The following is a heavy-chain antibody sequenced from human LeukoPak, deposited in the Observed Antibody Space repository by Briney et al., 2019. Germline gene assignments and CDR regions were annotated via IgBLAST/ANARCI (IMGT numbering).Heavy chain of an antibody. V-gene: IGHV3-23*01. Sequence: PGGSLRLSCAASGFTFSSYGMSWVRQAPGKGLEWVSAISGSGGSTYYADSVKGRFTISRDNSKNTLYLQMNSLRAEDTAVYYCAKDNTLTDAFDIWGQGTMVTVSS. CDR2: ISGSGGST. J-gene: IGHJ3*02. CDR1: GFTFSSYG. CDR3: AKDNTLTDAFDI. D-gene: IGHD2/OR15-2a*01.